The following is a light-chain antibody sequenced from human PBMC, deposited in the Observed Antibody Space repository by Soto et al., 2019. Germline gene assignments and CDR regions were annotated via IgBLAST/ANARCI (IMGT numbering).Light chain of an antibody. J-gene: IGLJ1*01. V-gene: IGLV2-14*01. Sequence: QSVLTQPASVSGSPGQSITISCTGASSDVGGYNYVSWYQQHPGKAPKLMIYEVTNRPSGVSNRFSGSKSGNTASLTISGLQAEDEADYYCSSYAGNNNFVFRTGTKVTVL. CDR1: SSDVGGYNY. CDR2: EVT. CDR3: SSYAGNNNFV.